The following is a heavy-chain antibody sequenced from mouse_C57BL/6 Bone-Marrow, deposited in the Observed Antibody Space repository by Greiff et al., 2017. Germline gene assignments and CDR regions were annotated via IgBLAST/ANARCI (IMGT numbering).Heavy chain of an antibody. CDR2: FYPGSGSI. CDR1: GYTFTEYT. V-gene: IGHV1-62-2*01. D-gene: IGHD2-1*01. CDR3: ARHEGEIYYGNGWFAY. Sequence: QVQLQQSGAELVKPGASVKLSCKASGYTFTEYTIHWVKQRSGQGLEWIGWFYPGSGSIKYNEKFKDKATLTADKSSSTVYMELSRLTSEESAVYFCARHEGEIYYGNGWFAYWGQETLGTVSA. J-gene: IGHJ3*01.